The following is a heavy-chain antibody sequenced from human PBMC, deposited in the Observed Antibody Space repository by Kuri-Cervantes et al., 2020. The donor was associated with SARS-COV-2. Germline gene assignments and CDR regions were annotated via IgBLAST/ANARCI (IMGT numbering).Heavy chain of an antibody. Sequence: ASVKVSCKASGYTFTGYYMHWVRQAPGQGLEWMGWINPNSGGTNYAQKFQGRVTMTRDTSISTAYMELSRLRSEDTAVYYCASYRDFWSGTAGIDYWGQGTLVTVSS. CDR1: GYTFTGYY. CDR2: INPNSGGT. J-gene: IGHJ4*02. CDR3: ASYRDFWSGTAGIDY. D-gene: IGHD3-3*01. V-gene: IGHV1-2*02.